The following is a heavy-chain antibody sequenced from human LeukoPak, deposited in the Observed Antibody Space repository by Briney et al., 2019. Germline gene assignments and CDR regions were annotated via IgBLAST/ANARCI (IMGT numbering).Heavy chain of an antibody. CDR1: GYTLTSYD. D-gene: IGHD3-22*01. J-gene: IGHJ5*02. CDR2: MNPNSGNT. V-gene: IGHV1-8*01. Sequence: ASVKVSCKASGYTLTSYDINWVRQATGQGLEWMGWMNPNSGNTGYAQKFQGRVTMTRNTSISTAYMELSSLRFEDTAVYYCASFDLYETPNSSGPWGQGTLVTVSS. CDR3: ASFDLYETPNSSGP.